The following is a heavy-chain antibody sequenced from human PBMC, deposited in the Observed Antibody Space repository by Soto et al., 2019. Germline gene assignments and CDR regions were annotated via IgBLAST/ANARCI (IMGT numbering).Heavy chain of an antibody. CDR1: GGIFSTYA. Sequence: QVQLVQSGAEVKKPGSSVTVSCKASGGIFSTYAISWLRQAPGQGLEWMGGIIPLFGTPNYAQRFQGRVTITADESTSTAYMELSRLRSEDTAVYYCARDREDYGSGNYYNRIDFWGQGTLVTVSS. D-gene: IGHD3-10*01. CDR3: ARDREDYGSGNYYNRIDF. J-gene: IGHJ4*02. V-gene: IGHV1-69*01. CDR2: IIPLFGTP.